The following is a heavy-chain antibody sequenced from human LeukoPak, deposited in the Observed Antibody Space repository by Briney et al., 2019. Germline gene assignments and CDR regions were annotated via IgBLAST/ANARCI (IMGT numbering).Heavy chain of an antibody. D-gene: IGHD1-26*01. CDR2: IKQDGSEK. V-gene: IGHV3-7*01. J-gene: IGHJ4*02. CDR3: ARVRSGSDNDY. CDR1: GFTFSSYW. Sequence: GGSLRLSCAASGFTFSSYWMSWVRQAPGKGLEWVANIKQDGSEKYYVDSVKGRFTISRDNAKNSLYLQMNSLRAEDAAVYYCARVRSGSDNDYWGQGTLVTVSS.